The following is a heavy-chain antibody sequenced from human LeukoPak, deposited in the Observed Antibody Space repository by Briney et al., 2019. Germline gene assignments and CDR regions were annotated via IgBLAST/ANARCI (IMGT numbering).Heavy chain of an antibody. V-gene: IGHV3-7*03. CDR1: GFPFSNSW. J-gene: IGHJ6*04. CDR3: AGGNSIDV. D-gene: IGHD3-16*01. CDR2: IKKDGSGI. Sequence: GGSLRLSCVVSGFPFSNSWMYWVRQAPGKGLEGVANIKKDGSGISYVDSVKGRFIISRDIAMNSLYLQMNSLRVEDTAVYFCAGGNSIDVWGKGTAVTVSS.